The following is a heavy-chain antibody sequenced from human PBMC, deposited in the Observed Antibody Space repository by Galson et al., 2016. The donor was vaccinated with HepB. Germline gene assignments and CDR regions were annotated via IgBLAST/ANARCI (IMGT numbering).Heavy chain of an antibody. CDR3: ARLAVVRGVIKDAFDI. D-gene: IGHD3-10*01. CDR2: IRGSGFYT. J-gene: IGHJ3*02. V-gene: IGHV3-11*06. CDR1: GFTFSDYY. Sequence: SLRLSCAASGFTFSDYYMSWIRQAPGKGLEWISYIRGSGFYTNYADSVKGRFTISRDNAKNSLYLQMNSLRAEDTAVYYCARLAVVRGVIKDAFDIWGQGTMVTVSS.